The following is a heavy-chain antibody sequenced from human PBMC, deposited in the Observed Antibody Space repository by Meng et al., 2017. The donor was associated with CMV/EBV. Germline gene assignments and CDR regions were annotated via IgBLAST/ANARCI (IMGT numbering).Heavy chain of an antibody. V-gene: IGHV4-4*07. D-gene: IGHD2-21*01. CDR2: IYTSGST. Sequence: QVALQEAGPRLVEPSGTLSPTCTVSVGSIRSYYGSGIRPPAGKGLEWIGRIYTSGSTNYNPSLKSRVTMSVDTSKNQFSLKLSSVTAADTAVYYCARGPYYRYVIDYWGQGTLVTVSS. J-gene: IGHJ4*02. CDR3: ARGPYYRYVIDY. CDR1: VGSIRSYY.